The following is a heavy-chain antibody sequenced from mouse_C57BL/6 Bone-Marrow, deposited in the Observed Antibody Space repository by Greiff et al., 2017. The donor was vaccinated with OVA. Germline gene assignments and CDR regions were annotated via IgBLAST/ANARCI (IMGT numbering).Heavy chain of an antibody. Sequence: QVQLQQPGAELVKPGASVKLSCKASGYTFTSYWMHWVKQRPGHGLEWIGEIHPADSYTNYNEKFKGKSTLTVDKSTSTAYMQLSSLTSEDSAVYYCAREYSHFDYWGKGTTLTVSS. CDR3: AREYSHFDY. CDR1: GYTFTSYW. CDR2: IHPADSYT. D-gene: IGHD5-1*01. J-gene: IGHJ2*01. V-gene: IGHV1-69*01.